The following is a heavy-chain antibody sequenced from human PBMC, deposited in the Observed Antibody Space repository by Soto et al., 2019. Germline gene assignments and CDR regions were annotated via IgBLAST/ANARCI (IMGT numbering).Heavy chain of an antibody. J-gene: IGHJ6*02. Sequence: SVKVSCKASGGTFSSYAISWVRQAPGQGLEWMGGIIPIFGTANYAQKFQGRVTMTRNTSISTAYMELSSLRSEDTAVYYCARADIVLVPAAPYYYYYGMDVWGQGTTVTVSS. CDR2: IIPIFGTA. D-gene: IGHD2-2*01. V-gene: IGHV1-69*05. CDR3: ARADIVLVPAAPYYYYYGMDV. CDR1: GGTFSSYA.